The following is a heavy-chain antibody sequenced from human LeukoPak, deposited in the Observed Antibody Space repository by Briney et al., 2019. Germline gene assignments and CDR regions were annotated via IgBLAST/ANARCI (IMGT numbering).Heavy chain of an antibody. D-gene: IGHD1/OR15-1a*01. Sequence: GGSLRLSCAASGFTVSNNYMSWVRQAPGKGLEWVAVIYSGGTIYYADSVKGRFTISRDNSESTLYLQMNSLRPEDTGVYYCARDFLTTTNDFWGQGILVTVSS. V-gene: IGHV3-66*02. CDR3: ARDFLTTTNDF. CDR2: IYSGGTI. J-gene: IGHJ4*02. CDR1: GFTVSNNY.